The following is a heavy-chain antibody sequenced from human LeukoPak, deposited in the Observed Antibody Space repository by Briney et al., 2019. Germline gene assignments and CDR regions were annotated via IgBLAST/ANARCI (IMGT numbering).Heavy chain of an antibody. Sequence: PGGSLRLSCAASGFTFSSYGMHWVRQAPGKGLEWVAVISYDGRNKYYADSVKGRFTISRDNSQNTLYLQMHSMRAEDTAVYYCAKEGSSSSGLSWFDPWGQGTLLTVSS. D-gene: IGHD6-6*01. CDR2: ISYDGRNK. CDR3: AKEGSSSSGLSWFDP. J-gene: IGHJ5*02. CDR1: GFTFSSYG. V-gene: IGHV3-30*18.